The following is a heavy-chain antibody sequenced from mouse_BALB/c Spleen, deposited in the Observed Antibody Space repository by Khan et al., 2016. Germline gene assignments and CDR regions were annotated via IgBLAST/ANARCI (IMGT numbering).Heavy chain of an antibody. V-gene: IGHV1S136*01. CDR1: GYTFTSYV. CDR3: EIGDDNYRTYWYFDV. CDR2: INPYSDGT. J-gene: IGHJ1*01. Sequence: EVQLQQSGPELVKPGASVKMSCKAAGYTFTSYVMHWVKQKPGQGLEWIGYINPYSDGTKYNEKFKGKATLTSDKSSSTAYMELSSLTSEDSAVYYCEIGDDNYRTYWYFDVWGAGTTVTVSS. D-gene: IGHD2-1*01.